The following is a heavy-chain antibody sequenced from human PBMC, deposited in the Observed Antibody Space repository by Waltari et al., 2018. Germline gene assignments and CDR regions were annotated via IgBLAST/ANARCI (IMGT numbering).Heavy chain of an antibody. CDR3: ARGGYCSSTSVYTTGNWFYP. Sequence: QVQLQQWGAGLLKPSETLSLTCAVYGGSFSGYYWSWIRQPPGKGLEWIGEINPSGITNYNPSLKRRVSIAVDTSKNQFSLKLSSVTAADSAVYYWARGGYCSSTSVYTTGNWFYPWGQGTLVTVSS. CDR2: INPSGIT. V-gene: IGHV4-34*01. CDR1: GGSFSGYY. J-gene: IGHJ5*02. D-gene: IGHD2-2*02.